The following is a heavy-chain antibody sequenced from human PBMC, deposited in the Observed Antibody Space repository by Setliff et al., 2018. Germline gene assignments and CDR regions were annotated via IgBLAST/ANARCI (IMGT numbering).Heavy chain of an antibody. D-gene: IGHD3-3*01. J-gene: IGHJ6*04. Sequence: ASVKVSCKASGYTFIGYYMYWVRQAPGQGLEWMGRINPNSGGTEYAQKFQGRVTMTRDTSISTAYMELNSLRAEDTAVYYCARDDLTIKNYNFWSGPRDVWGKGTTVTVSS. CDR2: INPNSGGT. CDR3: ARDDLTIKNYNFWSGPRDV. CDR1: GYTFIGYY. V-gene: IGHV1-2*06.